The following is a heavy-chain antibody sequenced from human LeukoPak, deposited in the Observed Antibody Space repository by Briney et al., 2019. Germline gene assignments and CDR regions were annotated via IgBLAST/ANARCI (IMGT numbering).Heavy chain of an antibody. Sequence: SETLSLTCSVSGGSLNSYSHKWGWIRQPPGKGLEWVGSVYYTGSTTYNPSLSSRVSISRDTSKNQVSLHLNSVTPEDTAVYYCTREGRNFFDPWGQGTLVTVSS. CDR1: GGSLNSYSHK. V-gene: IGHV4-39*02. CDR3: TREGRNFFDP. CDR2: VYYTGST. J-gene: IGHJ5*02.